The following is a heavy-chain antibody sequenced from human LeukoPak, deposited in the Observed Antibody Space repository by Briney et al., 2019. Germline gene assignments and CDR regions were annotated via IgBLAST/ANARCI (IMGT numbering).Heavy chain of an antibody. D-gene: IGHD3-22*01. J-gene: IGHJ4*02. Sequence: GRSLRLSCAASGFTFSNYAMHWVRQAPGKGLEWVAVISYDGSNKYYADSVKGRFTISRDNSKNTLYLQMNSLRAEDTAVYYCASGGDYYDSSGYYLDLDYWGQGTLVTVSS. CDR1: GFTFSNYA. V-gene: IGHV3-30-3*01. CDR3: ASGGDYYDSSGYYLDLDY. CDR2: ISYDGSNK.